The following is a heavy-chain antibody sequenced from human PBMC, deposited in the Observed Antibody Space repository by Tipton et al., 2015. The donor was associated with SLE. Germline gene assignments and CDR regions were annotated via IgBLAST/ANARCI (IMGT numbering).Heavy chain of an antibody. CDR3: ARFDYSNGDDY. CDR1: GDSINSDGYF. V-gene: IGHV4-31*03. Sequence: LRLSCTVSGDSINSDGYFWTWIRQPPGKGLEWIGYIYYSGSTYYNPSLQCRLTMSVDTSRNQFSLKLTSVTAADTAVYFCARFDYSNGDDYWGQGTLVTVSS. D-gene: IGHD4-11*01. CDR2: IYYSGST. J-gene: IGHJ4*02.